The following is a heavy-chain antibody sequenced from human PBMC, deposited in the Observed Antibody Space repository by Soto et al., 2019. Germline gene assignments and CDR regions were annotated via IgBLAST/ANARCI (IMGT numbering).Heavy chain of an antibody. Sequence: QVHLVESGGGVVQPGRSLRLSCAASGFTFSSYTIHWVRQAPGTGLGWVAVMSYDGSHIYYAESVEGRFTVSRDNSKNTLYLQMDRLRVEDTAVYYCARGFAGGSSFYSFDFWGLGTLVTVSS. V-gene: IGHV3-30*04. CDR3: ARGFAGGSSFYSFDF. CDR1: GFTFSSYT. D-gene: IGHD3-10*01. J-gene: IGHJ4*02. CDR2: MSYDGSHI.